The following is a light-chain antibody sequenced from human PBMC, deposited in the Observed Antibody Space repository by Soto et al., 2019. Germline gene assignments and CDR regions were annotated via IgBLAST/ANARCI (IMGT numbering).Light chain of an antibody. Sequence: QSALTQPASVSGSPGQSITISCTGTSSDVDGYNYVSWYQYHPGTAPKLMIYDVNNRPSGVSNRFSGSKSGNTASLTISGLQSEDEADYYCSSFTISLNTVIFGGGTKLTVL. CDR1: SSDVDGYNY. CDR2: DVN. V-gene: IGLV2-14*01. CDR3: SSFTISLNTVI. J-gene: IGLJ2*01.